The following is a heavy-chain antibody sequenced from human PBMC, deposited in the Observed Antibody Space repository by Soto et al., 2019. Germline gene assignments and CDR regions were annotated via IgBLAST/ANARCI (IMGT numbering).Heavy chain of an antibody. CDR3: AREAGFRLLSRPSARGDHYYYGMDV. CDR1: GYTFTSYG. V-gene: IGHV1-18*01. D-gene: IGHD6-6*01. Sequence: ASVKVSCKASGYTFTSYGISWVRQAPGQGLEWMGWISAYNGNTNYAQKLQGRVTMTTDTSTSTAYMELRSLRSDDTAVYYCAREAGFRLLSRPSARGDHYYYGMDVWGQGTTVTVSS. J-gene: IGHJ6*02. CDR2: ISAYNGNT.